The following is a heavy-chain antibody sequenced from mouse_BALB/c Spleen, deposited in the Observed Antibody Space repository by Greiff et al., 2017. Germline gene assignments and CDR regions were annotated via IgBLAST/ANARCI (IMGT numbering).Heavy chain of an antibody. CDR1: GFTFSSFG. J-gene: IGHJ3*01. CDR3: ARERYDAFAY. Sequence: EVQLVESGGGLVQPGGSRKLSCAASGFTFSSFGMHWVRQAPEKGLEWVAYISSGSSTIYYADTVKGRFTISRDNPKNTLFLQMTSLRSEDTAMYYCARERYDAFAYWGQGTLVTVSA. CDR2: ISSGSSTI. V-gene: IGHV5-17*02. D-gene: IGHD2-14*01.